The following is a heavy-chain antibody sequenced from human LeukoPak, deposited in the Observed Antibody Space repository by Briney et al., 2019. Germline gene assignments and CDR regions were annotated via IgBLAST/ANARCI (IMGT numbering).Heavy chain of an antibody. J-gene: IGHJ4*02. CDR2: IYPGDSDT. D-gene: IGHD3-9*01. V-gene: IGHV5-51*03. CDR1: GYSFTTYW. CDR3: VRRFDMGYFDRSHYYFDY. Sequence: GESLKISCKGSGYSFTTYWIGWVRQMPGKGLEWMGIIYPGDSDTRYSPSFQGQVTISADKSISTAYLQWSSLRASDTAMYYCVRRFDMGYFDRSHYYFDYWGQGTLVTVSS.